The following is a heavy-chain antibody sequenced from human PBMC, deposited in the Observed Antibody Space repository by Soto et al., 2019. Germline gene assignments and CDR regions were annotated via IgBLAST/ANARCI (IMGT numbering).Heavy chain of an antibody. CDR2: ISDAAGSA. CDR3: ARPYGGKIGDAPDL. V-gene: IGHV3-23*01. CDR1: GFTFVTYA. D-gene: IGHD4-17*01. J-gene: IGHJ3*01. Sequence: WGSLRLSCAASGFTFVTYAISCVRQLPVKGLEWVSTISDAAGSAYYVDSVKGRFTISRDNSKKTLYLQMNSLRAEDSAVYYCARPYGGKIGDAPDLWGQGTMVTVSS.